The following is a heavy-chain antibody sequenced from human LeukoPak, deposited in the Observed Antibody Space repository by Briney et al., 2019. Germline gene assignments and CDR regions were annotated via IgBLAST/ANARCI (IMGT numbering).Heavy chain of an antibody. V-gene: IGHV3-23*01. J-gene: IGHJ6*03. CDR2: ISGSGACT. D-gene: IGHD6-13*01. CDR3: AKAHIAAADYYYYYMDV. Sequence: GGSLRLSCAASGFTFSSYAINWVRQAPGKGLEWVSRISGSGACTYYADSVKGRFTISRDNSKNTLYLQMNSLRAEDTAPYYCAKAHIAAADYYYYYMDVWGKGTTVTVSS. CDR1: GFTFSSYA.